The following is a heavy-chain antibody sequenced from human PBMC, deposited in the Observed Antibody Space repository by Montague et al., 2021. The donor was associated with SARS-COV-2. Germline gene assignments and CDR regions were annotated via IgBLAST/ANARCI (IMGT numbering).Heavy chain of an antibody. Sequence: SLRLSCAASGFTFSSYAMSWVRQAPGKGLEWVSCISGSGGNTYYADSVKGRFTISRDNSKNTLYLQMNSLRAEDTAVYYCASLGYCRGGRCYAGDDWGQGTLVTVSS. CDR1: GFTFSSYA. J-gene: IGHJ4*02. CDR2: ISGSGGNT. CDR3: ASLGYCRGGRCYAGDD. V-gene: IGHV3-23*01. D-gene: IGHD2-15*01.